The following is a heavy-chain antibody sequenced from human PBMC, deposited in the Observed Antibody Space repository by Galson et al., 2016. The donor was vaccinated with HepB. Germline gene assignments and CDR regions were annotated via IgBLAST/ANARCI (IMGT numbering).Heavy chain of an antibody. D-gene: IGHD2-15*01. CDR2: IEGSNDNT. J-gene: IGHJ4*02. Sequence: SLRLSCAASGFGLGGNAMTWVRQAPGKELEWVAGIEGSNDNTHYEDSVKGRFTISRDRSKNTLDLQMNTLRAEDTAVYFCAKDLLGWSFDYWGQGALVSVSS. CDR1: GFGLGGNA. CDR3: AKDLLGWSFDY. V-gene: IGHV3-23*01.